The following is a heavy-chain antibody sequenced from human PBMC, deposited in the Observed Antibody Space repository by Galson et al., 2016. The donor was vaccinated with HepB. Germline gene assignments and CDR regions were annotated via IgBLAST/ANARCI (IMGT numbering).Heavy chain of an antibody. CDR3: AKDSGSGWSYFNC. CDR2: TLYDGSSK. V-gene: IGHV3-30*18. D-gene: IGHD6-19*01. CDR1: GFSFSSYG. Sequence: SLRLSCAASGFSFSSYGMHWVRQAPGKGLEWVAITLYDGSSKYYTDSVKGRFTISRDNSKNTLFLQMNSLRVEDTAVYYCAKDSGSGWSYFNCWGQGTLVTVSS. J-gene: IGHJ4*02.